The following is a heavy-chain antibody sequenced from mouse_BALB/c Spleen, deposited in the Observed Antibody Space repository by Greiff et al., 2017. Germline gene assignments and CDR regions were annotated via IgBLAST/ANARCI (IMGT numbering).Heavy chain of an antibody. Sequence: QVQLQQPGAELVKPGASVKLSCKASGYTFTSYWMHWVTQRPGPGLEWIGEINPSNGRTNYNEKFKSKATLTVDKSSSTAYMQLSSLTSEDSAVYYCARLYRWGQGTTLTVSS. CDR3: ARLYR. CDR2: INPSNGRT. V-gene: IGHV1S81*02. J-gene: IGHJ2*01. D-gene: IGHD1-1*01. CDR1: GYTFTSYW.